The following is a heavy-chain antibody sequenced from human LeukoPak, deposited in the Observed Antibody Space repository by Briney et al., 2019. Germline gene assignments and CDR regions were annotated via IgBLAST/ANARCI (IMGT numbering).Heavy chain of an antibody. CDR1: GFTFSSYG. V-gene: IGHV3-33*01. Sequence: GGSLRLSCAASGFTFSSYGMHWVRQAPGKGLEWVAVIWYDGSNKYYADSVKGRFTISRDNSKNTLYLQMNSLRAGDTAVYYCARGDYGEHLAVDYWGQGTLVTVSS. CDR2: IWYDGSNK. D-gene: IGHD4-17*01. J-gene: IGHJ4*02. CDR3: ARGDYGEHLAVDY.